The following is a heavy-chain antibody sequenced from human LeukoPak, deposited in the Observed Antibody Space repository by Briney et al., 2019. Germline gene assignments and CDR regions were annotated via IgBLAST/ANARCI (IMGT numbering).Heavy chain of an antibody. J-gene: IGHJ4*02. D-gene: IGHD4/OR15-4a*01. CDR2: INLADTEH. CDR1: GFTFITYW. V-gene: IGHV3-7*01. CDR3: ARDESIDYEINGYLDY. Sequence: PGGSLRLSCAASGFTFITYWMNWVRQAPGKGLEWVANINLADTEHNYVDSVKGRFTISRDNAKDSLYLQMNELRAEDTTIYYCARDESIDYEINGYLDYWGQGTLVTVSS.